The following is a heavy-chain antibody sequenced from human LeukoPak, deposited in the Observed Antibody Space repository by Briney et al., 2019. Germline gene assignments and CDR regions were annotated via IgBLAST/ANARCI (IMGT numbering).Heavy chain of an antibody. CDR1: GFTFSSYA. CDR3: AKEGGGGKFYFDY. CDR2: ISWNSGAI. Sequence: GGSLRLSCAASGFTFSSYAMSWVRQAPGKGLEWVSGISWNSGAIGYADSVKGRFTISRDNAKNSLYLQMNSLRPEDMALYYCAKEGGGGKFYFDYWGQGTLVTVSS. D-gene: IGHD3-16*01. J-gene: IGHJ4*02. V-gene: IGHV3-9*03.